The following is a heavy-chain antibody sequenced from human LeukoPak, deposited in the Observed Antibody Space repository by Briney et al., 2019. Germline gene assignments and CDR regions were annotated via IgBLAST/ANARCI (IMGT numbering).Heavy chain of an antibody. CDR2: IIPIFGTA. Sequence: SVKVSCKASGGTLSSYAISWVRQAPGQGLEWMGGIIPIFGTANYAQKFQGRVTITADKSTSTAYMELSSLRSEDTAVYYCARDNYDSSGYDYWGQGTLVTVSS. CDR3: ARDNYDSSGYDY. D-gene: IGHD3-22*01. J-gene: IGHJ4*02. V-gene: IGHV1-69*06. CDR1: GGTLSSYA.